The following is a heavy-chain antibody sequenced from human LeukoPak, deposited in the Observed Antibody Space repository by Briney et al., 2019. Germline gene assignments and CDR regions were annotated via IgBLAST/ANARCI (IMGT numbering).Heavy chain of an antibody. J-gene: IGHJ5*02. V-gene: IGHV4-34*01. CDR2: INHSGDI. CDR1: GASLSGYY. CDR3: VSGYCSTDTCYKLGFDP. D-gene: IGHD2-15*01. Sequence: SETLSLTCAVYGASLSGYYWNWNRQPPGKGLEWIGEINHSGDINYNPSLKSRVTISGDTSKNQFSLKMSSVTAADTAVYYCVSGYCSTDTCYKLGFDPWGRGTLVTVSS.